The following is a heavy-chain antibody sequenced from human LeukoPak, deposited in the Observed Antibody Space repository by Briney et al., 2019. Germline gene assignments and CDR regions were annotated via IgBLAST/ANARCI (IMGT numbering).Heavy chain of an antibody. D-gene: IGHD6-13*01. V-gene: IGHV1-2*02. CDR1: GYTFTGYY. Sequence: ASVKVSCKASGYTFTGYYMHWVRQAPGQGREWMGWINPNSGGTNYAQKFQGRVTMTRDTSISTAYMELSRLRSDDTAVYYCARDGSSWYDLGDYWGQGTLVTVSS. J-gene: IGHJ4*02. CDR2: INPNSGGT. CDR3: ARDGSSWYDLGDY.